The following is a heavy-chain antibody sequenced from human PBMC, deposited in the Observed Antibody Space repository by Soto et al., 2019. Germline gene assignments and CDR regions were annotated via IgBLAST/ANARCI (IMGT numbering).Heavy chain of an antibody. CDR1: GFTFSSYG. V-gene: IGHV3-30*18. J-gene: IGHJ4*02. CDR3: AKDNLETKVTTPRY. Sequence: GGSLRLSCAASGFTFSSYGMHWVRQAPGKGLEWVAVISYDGNNKYYADSVKGRFTISRDNFKNTLYLQMDSLRAEDTAMYYCAKDNLETKVTTPRYWGQGKLVPVSS. D-gene: IGHD4-17*01. CDR2: ISYDGNNK.